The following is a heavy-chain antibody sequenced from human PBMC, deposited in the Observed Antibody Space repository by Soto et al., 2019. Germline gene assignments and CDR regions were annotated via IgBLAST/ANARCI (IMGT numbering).Heavy chain of an antibody. D-gene: IGHD1-26*01. CDR1: GGSISSSSYY. CDR3: ARRGSVGATTHAFDI. V-gene: IGHV4-39*01. CDR2: IYYSGST. Sequence: QLQLQESGPGLVKPSETLSLTCTVSGGSISSSSYYWGWIRQPPGKGLEWIGSIYYSGSTYYNPSLKSRVTISVDTSKNQFSLKLSSVTAADTAVYYCARRGSVGATTHAFDIWGQGTMVTVSS. J-gene: IGHJ3*02.